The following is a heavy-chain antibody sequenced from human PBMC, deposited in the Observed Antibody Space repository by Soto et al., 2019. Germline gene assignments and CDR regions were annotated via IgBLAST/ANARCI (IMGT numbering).Heavy chain of an antibody. Sequence: VGSVRLSCAASGFTFSSYWMSWVRQAPGKGLEWVANIKQDGSEKYYVDSVKGRFTISRDNAKNSLYLQRNSLRAEDTAVYYCARLSIVGATIPQFLFKKNWYFDLWGRGTLVTVSS. D-gene: IGHD1-26*01. J-gene: IGHJ2*01. CDR1: GFTFSSYW. V-gene: IGHV3-7*01. CDR2: IKQDGSEK. CDR3: ARLSIVGATIPQFLFKKNWYFDL.